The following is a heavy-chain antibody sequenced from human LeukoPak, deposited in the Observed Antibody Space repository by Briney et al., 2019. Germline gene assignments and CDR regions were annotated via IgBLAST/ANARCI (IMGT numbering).Heavy chain of an antibody. Sequence: PSETLSLTCTVSGGSISSSSYYWGWIRQPPGKGLEWIGSIYYSGSTYYNPSLKSRVTISVDTSKNQFSLKLSSVTAADTAVYYCAGWGLPKYGSGSYYSLDGDLFFDYWGQGTLVTVSS. CDR3: AGWGLPKYGSGSYYSLDGDLFFDY. CDR1: GGSISSSSYY. CDR2: IYYSGST. J-gene: IGHJ4*02. V-gene: IGHV4-39*01. D-gene: IGHD3-10*01.